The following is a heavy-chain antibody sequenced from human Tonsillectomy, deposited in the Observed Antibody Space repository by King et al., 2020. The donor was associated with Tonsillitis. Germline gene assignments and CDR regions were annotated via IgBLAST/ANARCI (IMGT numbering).Heavy chain of an antibody. J-gene: IGHJ3*02. D-gene: IGHD1-26*01. CDR2: ISSSSSYI. Sequence: GGWGGGVGKPGGALRLSGAASGFTFSSYNMNWVRQAPGKGLEWVSSISSSSSYIYYADSVKGRFTISRDNAKNSLYLQVNSLRAEDTAVYYCARDRWELLPAYAFDIWGQGTMVTVSS. CDR1: GFTFSSYN. CDR3: ARDRWELLPAYAFDI. V-gene: IGHV3-21*01.